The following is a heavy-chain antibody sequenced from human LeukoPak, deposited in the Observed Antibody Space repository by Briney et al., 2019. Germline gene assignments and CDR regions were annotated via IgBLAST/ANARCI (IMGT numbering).Heavy chain of an antibody. Sequence: SETLSLTCSVSGGSISSHYWSWIRQPPGKGLEWIGYIYYSGRTNYSPSLKSRVAISVDTSRNQFSLKLTSVTAADTAVYYCARGTFWSGYYHDYWGQGTLVTVSS. CDR3: ARGTFWSGYYHDY. V-gene: IGHV4-59*11. J-gene: IGHJ4*02. CDR1: GGSISSHY. D-gene: IGHD3-3*01. CDR2: IYYSGRT.